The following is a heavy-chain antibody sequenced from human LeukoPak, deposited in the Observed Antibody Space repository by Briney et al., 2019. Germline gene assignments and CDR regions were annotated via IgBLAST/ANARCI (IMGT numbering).Heavy chain of an antibody. V-gene: IGHV3-9*03. CDR2: ISWNSGSI. D-gene: IGHD3-22*01. J-gene: IGHJ3*02. Sequence: GGSLRLSCAASGFTFDDYAMHWVRQAPGKGLEWVSGISWNSGSIGYADSVKGRFTISRDNAKNSLYLQMNSLRAGDMALYYCAKEGYYDSSGYYYSYAFDIWGQGTMVTVSS. CDR1: GFTFDDYA. CDR3: AKEGYYDSSGYYYSYAFDI.